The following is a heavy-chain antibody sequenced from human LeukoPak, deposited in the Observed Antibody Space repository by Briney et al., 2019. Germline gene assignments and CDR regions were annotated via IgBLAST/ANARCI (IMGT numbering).Heavy chain of an antibody. J-gene: IGHJ3*02. CDR2: FFPGDSHT. V-gene: IGHV5-51*01. D-gene: IGHD3-22*01. Sequence: GTPLHTSSLASGYSFTGYWSGCLRHPPGKGLEWMGIFFPGDSHTTYSPTYHGQVTNSADKSVSTAYLQWSSLKASDTAMYDCARVGAGEYDSSGYVAFDIWGQGTMVAVSA. CDR1: GYSFTGYW. CDR3: ARVGAGEYDSSGYVAFDI.